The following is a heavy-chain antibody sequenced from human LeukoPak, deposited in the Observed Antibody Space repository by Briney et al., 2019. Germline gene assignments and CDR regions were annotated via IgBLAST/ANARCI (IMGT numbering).Heavy chain of an antibody. CDR1: GYTLTELS. CDR3: YRGSYDSSARGFDY. J-gene: IGHJ4*02. D-gene: IGHD3-22*01. V-gene: IGHV1-24*01. CDR2: FDPEDGET. Sequence: ASVKVSCKVSGYTLTELSMHWVRQAPGKGLEWMGGFDPEDGETIYAQKFQGRVTMTEDTSTDTAYMELSSLRSEDTAVYYCYRGSYDSSARGFDYWGQGTLVTVSS.